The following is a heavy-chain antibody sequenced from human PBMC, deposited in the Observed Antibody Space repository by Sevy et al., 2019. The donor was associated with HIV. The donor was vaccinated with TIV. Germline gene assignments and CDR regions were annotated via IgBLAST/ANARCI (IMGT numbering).Heavy chain of an antibody. J-gene: IGHJ6*02. D-gene: IGHD7-27*01. V-gene: IGHV4-59*01. CDR1: DGTISTYY. CDR3: ARELGRDYYYAMDV. CDR2: ISYTGAT. Sequence: SETLSLTCNVSDGTISTYYWSWIRQPPGKGLEWIGYISYTGATNYSPSLKSRVTISVDTFKNQVSLRLSSVTTADTAVYYCARELGRDYYYAMDVWGQGTTVTVSS.